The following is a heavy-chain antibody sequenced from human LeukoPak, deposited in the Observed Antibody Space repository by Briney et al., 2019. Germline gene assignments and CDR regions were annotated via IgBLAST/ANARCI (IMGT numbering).Heavy chain of an antibody. CDR3: TTRRITIFGVGTYYFDY. CDR2: IKSKTDGGTT. J-gene: IGHJ4*02. V-gene: IGHV3-15*01. D-gene: IGHD3-3*01. Sequence: GGSLRLSCAASGFTFSNAWMSWVRQAPGKGLEWVGRIKSKTDGGTTDYAAPVKGRFTISRDDSKNTLYLQMNSLKTEDTAVYYCTTRRITIFGVGTYYFDYWGQGTLVTASS. CDR1: GFTFSNAW.